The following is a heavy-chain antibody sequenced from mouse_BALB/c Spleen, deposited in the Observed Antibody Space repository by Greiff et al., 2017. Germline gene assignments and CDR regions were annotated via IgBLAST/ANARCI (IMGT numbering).Heavy chain of an antibody. CDR3: ARGGITTGYFDY. CDR1: GYSITSGYS. Sequence: DVKLQESGPDLVKPSQSLSLSCTVTGYSITSGYSWHWIRQFPGNKLEWMGYIHYSGSTNYNPSLNSRISITRDTSKNQFFLQLNSVTTEDTATYYCARGGITTGYFDYWGQGTTLTVSS. V-gene: IGHV3-1*02. D-gene: IGHD2-4*01. J-gene: IGHJ2*01. CDR2: IHYSGST.